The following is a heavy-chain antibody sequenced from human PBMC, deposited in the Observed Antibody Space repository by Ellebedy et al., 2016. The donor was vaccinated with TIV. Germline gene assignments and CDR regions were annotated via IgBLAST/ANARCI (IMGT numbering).Heavy chain of an antibody. D-gene: IGHD6-19*01. CDR1: GFSFTDAW. CDR2: IRSKTNGGTP. V-gene: IGHV3-15*01. J-gene: IGHJ4*02. Sequence: GESLKISCAASGFSFTDAWMSWVRQAPGKGLEWIGRIRSKTNGGTPDYTAPVKGRFTFSRDDSKNTLYLQMDSLKTDDTAVYYCTTGSRAVAGHFDYWGQGALVTVSS. CDR3: TTGSRAVAGHFDY.